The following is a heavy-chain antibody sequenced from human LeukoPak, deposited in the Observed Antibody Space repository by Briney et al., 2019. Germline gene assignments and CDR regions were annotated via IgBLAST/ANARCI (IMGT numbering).Heavy chain of an antibody. CDR3: ARGPVLRFLIGRGLGLLDV. J-gene: IGHJ6*04. CDR1: GFSFSSCW. Sequence: GGSLRLSCAAAGFSFSSCWMHWGRQARGRGLVWVSRINTDGSSTSYADSGEGRFTTSRANAKNTLYLQMNSLRAQDTAVYYCARGPVLRFLIGRGLGLLDVWGKGTTVTVSS. CDR2: INTDGSST. D-gene: IGHD3-3*01. V-gene: IGHV3-74*01.